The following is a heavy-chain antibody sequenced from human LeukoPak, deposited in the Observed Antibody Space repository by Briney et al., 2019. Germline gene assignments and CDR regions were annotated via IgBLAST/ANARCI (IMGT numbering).Heavy chain of an antibody. CDR3: AREKNWAGRYYYYGMDV. V-gene: IGHV1-8*01. D-gene: IGHD7-27*01. J-gene: IGHJ6*02. CDR2: MNPNSGNT. Sequence: ASVKVSCKASGYTFTSYDINWVRQATGQGLEWMGWMNPNSGNTGYAQKFQGRVTMTRNTSISTAYMELSSLRSEDTTVYYCAREKNWAGRYYYYGMDVWGQGTTVTVSS. CDR1: GYTFTSYD.